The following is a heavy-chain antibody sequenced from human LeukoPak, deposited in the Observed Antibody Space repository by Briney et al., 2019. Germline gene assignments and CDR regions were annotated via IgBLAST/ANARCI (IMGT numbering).Heavy chain of an antibody. D-gene: IGHD3-3*01. CDR3: ARAIGLTTISPYTFDI. CDR2: ISYDGTNK. Sequence: PGGSLRLSCAASGFTFSSYAMHWVRQAPDKGLEWVAFISYDGTNKYYADSVKGRFTISRDNSKNTLYLQMNSLRAEDTAVYYCARAIGLTTISPYTFDIWGQGTMVTVSS. V-gene: IGHV3-30-3*01. J-gene: IGHJ3*02. CDR1: GFTFSSYA.